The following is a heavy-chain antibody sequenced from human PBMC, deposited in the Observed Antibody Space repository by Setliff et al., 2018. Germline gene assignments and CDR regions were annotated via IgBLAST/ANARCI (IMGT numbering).Heavy chain of an antibody. J-gene: IGHJ4*02. D-gene: IGHD6-6*01. CDR1: GGSISSSSYY. Sequence: SETLSLTCTVSGGSISSSSYYWGWIRQPPGKGLEWIGTVYHSGGTYYNPSLKSRVTISVDTSRNRFSLKLSSVTAADTAVYYCERELVATWRGYSSSSPRYYFDNWGQGTLVTVSS. V-gene: IGHV4-39*07. CDR3: ERELVATWRGYSSSSPRYYFDN. CDR2: VYHSGGT.